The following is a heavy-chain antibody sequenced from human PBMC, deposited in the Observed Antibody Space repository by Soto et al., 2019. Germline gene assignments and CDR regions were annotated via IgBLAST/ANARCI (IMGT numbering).Heavy chain of an antibody. CDR2: ISSSSSYI. J-gene: IGHJ4*02. CDR1: GFTFSSYS. Sequence: GGSLRLSCAASGFTFSSYSMNWVRQAPGKGLEWVSSISSSSSYIYYADSVKGRFTISRDNAKNSLYLQMNSLRAEDTAVYYCARLTMVRGVIIRVFDYWGQGTLVTVSS. CDR3: ARLTMVRGVIIRVFDY. V-gene: IGHV3-21*01. D-gene: IGHD3-10*01.